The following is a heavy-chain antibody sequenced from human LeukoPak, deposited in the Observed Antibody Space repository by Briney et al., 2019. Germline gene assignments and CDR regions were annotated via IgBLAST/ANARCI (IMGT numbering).Heavy chain of an antibody. V-gene: IGHV4-59*08. Sequence: SETLSLTCTLSVGSITNYYWRWIRQPPGKGLEWIGYIYHSGNTNYKPSLKSRVTISVDTSKNQFSLKLYSVTAADTAVYFCARRWCKSASCYAGFDPWGQGILVTVSS. CDR2: IYHSGNT. J-gene: IGHJ5*02. CDR3: ARRWCKSASCYAGFDP. CDR1: VGSITNYY. D-gene: IGHD2-2*01.